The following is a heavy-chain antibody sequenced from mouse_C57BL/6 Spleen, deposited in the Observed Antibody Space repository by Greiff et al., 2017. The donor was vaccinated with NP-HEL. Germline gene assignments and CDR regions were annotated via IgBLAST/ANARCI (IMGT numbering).Heavy chain of an antibody. Sequence: DVQLVESGGGLVKPGGSLKLSCAASGFTFSDYGMHWVRQAPEKGLEWVAYISSGSSTIYYADTVKGRFTISRDNAKNTLFMQMTSLRSEDTAMYYCARPGPYWYFDVWGTGTTVTVSS. CDR1: GFTFSDYG. CDR3: ARPGPYWYFDV. CDR2: ISSGSSTI. V-gene: IGHV5-17*01. J-gene: IGHJ1*03.